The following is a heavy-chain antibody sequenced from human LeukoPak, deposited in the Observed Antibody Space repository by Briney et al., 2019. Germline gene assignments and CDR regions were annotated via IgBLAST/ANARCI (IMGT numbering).Heavy chain of an antibody. V-gene: IGHV3-48*01. CDR2: ISPRSATI. CDR1: GFTFSTHG. CDR3: ARVRGPTVTTWYYDL. D-gene: IGHD4-17*01. Sequence: GGSLRLSCGASGFTFSTHGMIWVRQAPGKGLEWVSYISPRSATIYYADSVKGRFTISRDDARNSLFLQMHSLRAGDTAVYYCARVRGPTVTTWYYDLWGRGTLVTVSS. J-gene: IGHJ2*01.